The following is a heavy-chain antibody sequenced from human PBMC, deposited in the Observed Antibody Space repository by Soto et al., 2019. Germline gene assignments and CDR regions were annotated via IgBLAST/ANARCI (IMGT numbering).Heavy chain of an antibody. Sequence: VQLVESGGGLVQPGRSLRLSCAASGFTFDDYAMHWVRQPPGKGLEWVSGITWNSGSKDYADSVKGGFTISRDNRKNSLYLQMNSLRGEDTALYYCTTTYPNDDSRVVAYWGQGTLVTVSS. V-gene: IGHV3-9*01. D-gene: IGHD1-1*01. CDR3: TTTYPNDDSRVVAY. CDR1: GFTFDDYA. CDR2: ITWNSGSK. J-gene: IGHJ4*02.